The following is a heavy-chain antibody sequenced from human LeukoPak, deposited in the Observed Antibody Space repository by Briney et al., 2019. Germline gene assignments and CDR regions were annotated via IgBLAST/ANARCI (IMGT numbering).Heavy chain of an antibody. CDR2: IYHSGST. D-gene: IGHD3-10*01. J-gene: IGHJ4*02. Sequence: PSGTLSLTCAVSGGSISSSNWWSWVRQPPGKGLEWIGEIYHSGSTNYNPSLKSRVTISVDKSKNQLSLKLSSVTAADTAVYYCAIHKYYYGSGSSTYFDYWGQGTLVTVSS. CDR3: AIHKYYYGSGSSTYFDY. V-gene: IGHV4-4*02. CDR1: GGSISSSNW.